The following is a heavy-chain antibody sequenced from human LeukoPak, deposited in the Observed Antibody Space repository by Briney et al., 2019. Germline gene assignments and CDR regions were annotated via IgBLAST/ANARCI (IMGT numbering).Heavy chain of an antibody. V-gene: IGHV1-2*02. CDR1: GYTFSDYS. CDR2: INPKSGGT. J-gene: IGHJ4*02. D-gene: IGHD3-22*01. Sequence: ASVKVSCKTSGYTFSDYSIHWVRQAPGQGLEWMGWINPKSGGTTYARKFQGRVTMTRDTSISTAYMELSRLRSDDTAVYYCARVYYYDSSDYYDTSCFDYWGQGTLVTVSS. CDR3: ARVYYYDSSDYYDTSCFDY.